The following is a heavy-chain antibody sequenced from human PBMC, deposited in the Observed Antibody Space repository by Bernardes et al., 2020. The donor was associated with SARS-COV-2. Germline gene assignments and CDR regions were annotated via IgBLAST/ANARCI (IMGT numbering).Heavy chain of an antibody. D-gene: IGHD5-12*01. CDR2: ISGDVGNT. CDR3: ATVVGYSYGGGWFDP. Sequence: ASVKVSCKASGYTFTSYGISWVRQAPGQGLEWMGWISGDVGNTNYAHKFHGRVTMTTDTSTSTAHMELRSLRSDDTAVYYCATVVGYSYGGGWFDPWGQGTLVTVSS. CDR1: GYTFTSYG. V-gene: IGHV1-18*01. J-gene: IGHJ5*02.